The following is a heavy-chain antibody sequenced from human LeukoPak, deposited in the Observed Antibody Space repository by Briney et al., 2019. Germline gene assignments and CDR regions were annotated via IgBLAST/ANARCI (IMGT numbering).Heavy chain of an antibody. CDR2: ISYDGSNK. J-gene: IGHJ6*02. CDR3: ARGIAVAGPLLDYCYYYGMDV. D-gene: IGHD6-19*01. V-gene: IGHV3-30*04. Sequence: PGGSLRLSCAASGFTFSSYAMHWVRQAPGKGLEWVAVISYDGSNKYYADSVKGRFTISRDNSKNTLYLQMNSLRAEDTAVYYCARGIAVAGPLLDYCYYYGMDVWGQGTTVTVSS. CDR1: GFTFSSYA.